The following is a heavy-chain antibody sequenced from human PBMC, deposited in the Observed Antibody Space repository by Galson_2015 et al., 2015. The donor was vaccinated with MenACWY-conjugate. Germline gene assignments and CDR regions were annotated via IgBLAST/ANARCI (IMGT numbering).Heavy chain of an antibody. CDR3: AVHSSSWYHYYLDV. CDR2: ISSSSSSV. CDR1: GFTFSRYP. Sequence: SLRLSCAASGFTFSRYPLNWVRQAPGKGLEWVSAISSSSSSVYYADSVMGRFTISRDNAKNSLFLQMDGLRAEDTAVYHCAVHSSSWYHYYLDVWGNGTTVTVSS. J-gene: IGHJ6*03. V-gene: IGHV3-21*01. D-gene: IGHD6-13*01.